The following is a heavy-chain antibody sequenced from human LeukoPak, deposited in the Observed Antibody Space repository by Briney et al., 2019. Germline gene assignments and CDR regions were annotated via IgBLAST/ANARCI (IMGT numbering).Heavy chain of an antibody. Sequence: PPGGSLRLSCAASGFMFSGSPMHWVRQASGKGLEWVGHIRTKANNYATIYAASVKGRFTISRDDSKNTAYLQMNSLKTEDTAVYYCARPSQYGSGTDYYFDSWGQGTLVTVSS. D-gene: IGHD3-10*01. V-gene: IGHV3-73*01. CDR2: IRTKANNYAT. J-gene: IGHJ4*02. CDR3: ARPSQYGSGTDYYFDS. CDR1: GFMFSGSP.